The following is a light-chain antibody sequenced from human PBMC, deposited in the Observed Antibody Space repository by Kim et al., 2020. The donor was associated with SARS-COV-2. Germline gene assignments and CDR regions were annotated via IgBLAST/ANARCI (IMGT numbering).Light chain of an antibody. Sequence: SSELTQDPAVSVALGQTVRITCQGDSLRTFYASWYQQKPGQAPVLLIYAKNNRPSGIPDRFSGSSSGNTASLTITGAQAEDEADYYCNSRDSSGSHWVFGGGTKLTVL. CDR3: NSRDSSGSHWV. CDR1: SLRTFY. CDR2: AKN. V-gene: IGLV3-19*01. J-gene: IGLJ3*02.